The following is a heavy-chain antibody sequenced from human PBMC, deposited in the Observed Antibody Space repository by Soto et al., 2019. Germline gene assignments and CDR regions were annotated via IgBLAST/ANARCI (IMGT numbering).Heavy chain of an antibody. Sequence: SETLSLTCIVSGGSISEKYWNWVRQPPGKGLEWIGLISANGHTDYNPSLKSRVTMSVDASKNQFSLRLTSMTAADTAVYYCVASLAASGLNWLDPWGRGTLVTVSS. J-gene: IGHJ5*02. D-gene: IGHD6-13*01. CDR1: GGSISEKY. CDR3: VASLAASGLNWLDP. CDR2: ISANGHT. V-gene: IGHV4-4*07.